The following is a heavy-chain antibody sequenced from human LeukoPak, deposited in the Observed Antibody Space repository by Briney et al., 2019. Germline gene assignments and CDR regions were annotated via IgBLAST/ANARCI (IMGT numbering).Heavy chain of an antibody. CDR3: ARGIAAAPIDAFDI. CDR1: GFTFSSYG. J-gene: IGHJ3*02. Sequence: GGSLRLSCAASGFTFSSYGMNWVRQAPGKGLEWVSSISSSSSYIYYADSVKGRFTISRDNAKNSLYLQMNSLRAEDTAVYYCARGIAAAPIDAFDIWGQGTMVTVSS. D-gene: IGHD6-13*01. CDR2: ISSSSSYI. V-gene: IGHV3-21*01.